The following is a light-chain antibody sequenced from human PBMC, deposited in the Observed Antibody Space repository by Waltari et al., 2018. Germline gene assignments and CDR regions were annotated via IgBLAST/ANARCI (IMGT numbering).Light chain of an antibody. CDR3: SSYTSSTYPVV. CDR1: SSDVGGYNY. Sequence: QSALTQPASVSGSPGQSVTISCTGTSSDVGGYNYVSWYQQHPGNAPKLMIYEVTPRPSGVSNRVSGSKSGNTASLTISGLQAEDEADYYCSSYTSSTYPVVFGGGTKLTVL. V-gene: IGLV2-14*01. CDR2: EVT. J-gene: IGLJ2*01.